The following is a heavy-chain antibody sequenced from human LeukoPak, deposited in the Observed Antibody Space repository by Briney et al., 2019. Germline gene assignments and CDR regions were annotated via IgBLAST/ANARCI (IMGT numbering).Heavy chain of an antibody. CDR1: GGSFSGYY. J-gene: IGHJ4*02. CDR3: AREDSSGYLDY. D-gene: IGHD3-22*01. CDR2: INHSGST. Sequence: SETLSLTCAVYGGSFSGYYWSWIRQPPGKGLEWIGEINHSGSTNYNPSLKRRVTISVDTSKNQFSLKLSSVTAADTAVYYCAREDSSGYLDYWGQGTLVTVSS. V-gene: IGHV4-34*01.